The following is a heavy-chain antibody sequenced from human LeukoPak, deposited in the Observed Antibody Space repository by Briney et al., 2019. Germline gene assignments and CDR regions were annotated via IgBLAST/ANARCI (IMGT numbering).Heavy chain of an antibody. Sequence: PGGSLRLSCAASGFTFSSYAMSWVRQAPGKGLEWVSAISGSGGSTYYADSVKGRFTISRDNSKNTLYLQMNSLRAEDTAVYYCAKDYGSDFWSGYRDAFDIWGQGTMVTVSS. D-gene: IGHD3-3*01. CDR2: ISGSGGST. V-gene: IGHV3-23*01. CDR3: AKDYGSDFWSGYRDAFDI. CDR1: GFTFSSYA. J-gene: IGHJ3*02.